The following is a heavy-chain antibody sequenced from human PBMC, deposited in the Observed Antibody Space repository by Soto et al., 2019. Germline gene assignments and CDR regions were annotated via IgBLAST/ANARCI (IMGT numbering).Heavy chain of an antibody. V-gene: IGHV3-74*01. D-gene: IGHD6-13*01. Sequence: PGGSLRLSCATSGFTFSDADMNWVRQAPGKGLVWVSRINSDGSSTSYADSVKGRFTISRDNAKNTLYPQMNSLRAEDTAVYYCARGPFYGSSWGQGTLVTVSS. J-gene: IGHJ4*02. CDR2: INSDGSST. CDR3: ARGPFYGSS. CDR1: GFTFSDAD.